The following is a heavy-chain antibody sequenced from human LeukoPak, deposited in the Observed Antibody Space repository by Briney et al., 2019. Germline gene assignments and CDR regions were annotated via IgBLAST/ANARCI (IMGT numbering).Heavy chain of an antibody. V-gene: IGHV1-2*02. Sequence: ASVKVSCKASGYTFTGYYMHWVRQAPGQGLEWMAWIDPNSGATNYAQKFQGRITMTRDTSISTAYMELSRLRSDDTAVYYCARVGATYSGDPWGQGTLVTVSS. CDR2: IDPNSGAT. CDR3: ARVGATYSGDP. J-gene: IGHJ5*02. D-gene: IGHD1-26*01. CDR1: GYTFTGYY.